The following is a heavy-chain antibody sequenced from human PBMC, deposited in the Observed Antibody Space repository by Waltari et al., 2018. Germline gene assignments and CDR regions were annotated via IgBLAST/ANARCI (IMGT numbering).Heavy chain of an antibody. D-gene: IGHD3-3*01. J-gene: IGHJ4*02. Sequence: VRQAPGKGLECVAITSSDGNTKYYADSVKGRFTISRDNSKSTLYLQMDSLTVEDTALYYCAKSFSNYFDYWGQGTLVVVSS. CDR3: AKSFSNYFDY. V-gene: IGHV3-30-3*02. CDR2: TSSDGNTK.